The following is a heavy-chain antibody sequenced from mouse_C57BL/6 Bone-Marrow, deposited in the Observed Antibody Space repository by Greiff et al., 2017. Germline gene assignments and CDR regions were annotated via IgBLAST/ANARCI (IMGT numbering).Heavy chain of an antibody. Sequence: EVQLQESGGGLVQPGGSMKLSCVASGFTFSNYWMNWVRQSPEKGLEWVAQIRLKSDNYATHYAESVKGRFTISRDDSKSSVYLQMNNLRAEDTGIYYCTGGYCYAMDYWGQGTSVTVSS. D-gene: IGHD2-3*01. CDR3: TGGYCYAMDY. V-gene: IGHV6-3*01. CDR2: IRLKSDNYAT. CDR1: GFTFSNYW. J-gene: IGHJ4*01.